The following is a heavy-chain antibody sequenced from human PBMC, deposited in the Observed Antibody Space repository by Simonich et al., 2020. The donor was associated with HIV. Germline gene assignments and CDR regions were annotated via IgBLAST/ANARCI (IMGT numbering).Heavy chain of an antibody. CDR3: TTSYCSGGTCYWYFDL. Sequence: QVQLQQWGAGLLKPSETLSLTCAVYGGSFSTYYWNWIRQSPGKGLEWIGEINHSATTNYNPSLESRVTISLDTSKNHFSLKLNSVTAADTAVYYCTTSYCSGGTCYWYFDLWGRGTLVTVSS. J-gene: IGHJ2*01. V-gene: IGHV4-34*01. D-gene: IGHD2-15*01. CDR2: INHSATT. CDR1: GGSFSTYY.